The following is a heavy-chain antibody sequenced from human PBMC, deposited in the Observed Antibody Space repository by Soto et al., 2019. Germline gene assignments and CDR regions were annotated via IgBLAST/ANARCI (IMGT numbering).Heavy chain of an antibody. CDR2: ISYDGSNK. D-gene: IGHD5-12*01. J-gene: IGHJ2*01. CDR1: GFTFSSYG. Sequence: LRLSCAASGFTFSSYGMHWVRQAPGKGLEWVAVISYDGSNKYYADSVKGRFTISRDNSKNTLYLQMNSLRAEDTAVYYCAKDGRRWLQTEEHWYFDLWGRGTLVTVSS. V-gene: IGHV3-30*18. CDR3: AKDGRRWLQTEEHWYFDL.